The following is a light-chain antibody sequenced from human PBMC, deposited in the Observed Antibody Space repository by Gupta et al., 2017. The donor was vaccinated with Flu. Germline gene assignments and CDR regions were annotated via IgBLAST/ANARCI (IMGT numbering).Light chain of an antibody. CDR3: QQRSNRYT. Sequence: EIVLTQSPATLSLSPGERATLSCRASQSVSSYLAWYQQKPGQAPRLIIYDASNRATGIPARFSGSGSGTDFTLTSSSREPEDFAVYYWQQRSNRYTFGQGTKLEIK. CDR2: DAS. V-gene: IGKV3-11*01. CDR1: QSVSSY. J-gene: IGKJ2*01.